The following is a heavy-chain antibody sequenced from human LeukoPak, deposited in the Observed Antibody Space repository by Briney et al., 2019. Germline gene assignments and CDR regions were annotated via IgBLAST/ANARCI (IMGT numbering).Heavy chain of an antibody. V-gene: IGHV1-2*02. CDR1: GYTFTGYY. Sequence: GASVKVSCKASGYTFTGYYMHWVRQAPGQGLEWMGWINPNSGGTNYAQKFQGRVTMTRDTSTSTVYMELSSLKSDDTAVYYCARAVGPRGQSWFDPWGQGTLVTVSS. J-gene: IGHJ5*02. CDR3: ARAVGPRGQSWFDP. CDR2: INPNSGGT. D-gene: IGHD3-10*01.